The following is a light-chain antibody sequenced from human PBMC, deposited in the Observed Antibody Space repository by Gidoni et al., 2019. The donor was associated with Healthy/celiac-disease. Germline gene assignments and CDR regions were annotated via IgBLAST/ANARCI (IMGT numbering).Light chain of an antibody. CDR2: DAS. CDR3: HQRSHWT. CDR1: QSVSSS. J-gene: IGKJ1*01. Sequence: VLTQSPATLSLSPGETATLSCRASQSVSSSLAWYQQKPGQAPRLLSSDASHRVTAIPARFSGSGSETAFTLTIRRLEPDASAVYYRHQRSHWTFGQGTKVEIK. V-gene: IGKV3-11*01.